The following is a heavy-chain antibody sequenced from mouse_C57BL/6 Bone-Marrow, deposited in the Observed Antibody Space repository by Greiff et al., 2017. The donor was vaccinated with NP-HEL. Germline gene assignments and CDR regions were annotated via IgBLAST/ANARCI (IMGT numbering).Heavy chain of an antibody. CDR1: GFTFNDYY. V-gene: IGHV14-1*01. D-gene: IGHD1-1*01. Sequence: EVQLQQSGAELVRPGASVKLSCTASGFTFNDYYMHWVKQRPEQGLEWIGRIDPGGGYTEYAAKFQGKATMTADTSSNTVYLQLSSLTSEDTAVYYWTTTCNGSSPFAYWGQGTLVTVSA. CDR3: TTTCNGSSPFAY. J-gene: IGHJ3*01. CDR2: IDPGGGYT.